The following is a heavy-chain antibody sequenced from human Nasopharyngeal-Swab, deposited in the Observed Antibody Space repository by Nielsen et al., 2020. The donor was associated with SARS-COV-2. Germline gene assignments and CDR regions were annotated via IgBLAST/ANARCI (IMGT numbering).Heavy chain of an antibody. Sequence: GGSLRLSCKGPGYSFTNYWIGWVRQMPGKGLEWMGIIYLGDSDTRYSPSFQGQVTISADKSISTAYLQWSSLKASDTAMYYCARSQQAAGIGFDPWGQGTLVTVSS. CDR3: ARSQQAAGIGFDP. CDR1: GYSFTNYW. J-gene: IGHJ5*02. D-gene: IGHD6-13*01. V-gene: IGHV5-51*01. CDR2: IYLGDSDT.